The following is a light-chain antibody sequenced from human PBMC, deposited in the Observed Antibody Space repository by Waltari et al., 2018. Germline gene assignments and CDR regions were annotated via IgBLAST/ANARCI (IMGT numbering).Light chain of an antibody. CDR1: SSNIGSDT. V-gene: IGLV1-44*01. Sequence: QSLLTQPPSASGTPGQRVTISCSGSSSNIGSDTVNWYQQLPVTPPRLLIYRDKQRTSGVPDRCSGSKSGTSASLAISGLQPEDEAEYYCAAWDDSLSGCWVFGGGTRLTVL. J-gene: IGLJ3*02. CDR3: AAWDDSLSGCWV. CDR2: RDK.